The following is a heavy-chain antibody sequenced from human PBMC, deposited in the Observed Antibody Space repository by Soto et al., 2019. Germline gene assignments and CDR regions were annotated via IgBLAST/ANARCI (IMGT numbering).Heavy chain of an antibody. D-gene: IGHD3-9*01. CDR3: ARDNNDILTGYYSLDYYYGMDV. CDR1: GFTFSSYA. J-gene: IGHJ6*02. CDR2: ISYDGSNK. Sequence: GGSLRLSCAASGFTFSSYAMHWVRQAPGKGLEWVAVISYDGSNKYYADSVKGRFTISRDNSKNTLYLKMNSLRAEDTAVYYCARDNNDILTGYYSLDYYYGMDVWGQGTTVTVSS. V-gene: IGHV3-30-3*01.